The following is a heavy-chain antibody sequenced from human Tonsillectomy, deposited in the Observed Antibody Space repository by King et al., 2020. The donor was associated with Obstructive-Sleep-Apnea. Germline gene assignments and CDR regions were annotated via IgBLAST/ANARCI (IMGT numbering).Heavy chain of an antibody. D-gene: IGHD3-10*01. CDR1: GFTFSSYA. CDR2: ISYDGSNK. J-gene: IGHJ4*02. Sequence: VQLVKSGGCVVQPWRSLRLSCAASGFTFSSYAMHWVSQAPGKGLVWVSVISYDGSNKYYSDSVKGRFTISRDNSKNTLYLQMNPLRAEDTAVYYCARDMGKIQITMVLGVIMPLNYLGQGSLVTVSS. CDR3: ARDMGKIQITMVLGVIMPLNY. V-gene: IGHV3-30-3*01.